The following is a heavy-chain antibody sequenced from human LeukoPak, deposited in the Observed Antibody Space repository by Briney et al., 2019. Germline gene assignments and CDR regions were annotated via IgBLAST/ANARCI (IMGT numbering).Heavy chain of an antibody. CDR3: TTAPDSGSRDDY. Sequence: GESLRLSCTVSGFTFRSAWMSWVRQAPGKGLEWVGRIRSQTDGGTTDHGAPVQGRFTISRDDSQSTVYLQMTSLKIEDTAVYFRTTAPDSGSRDDYWGPGTLVTVSS. CDR2: IRSQTDGGTT. J-gene: IGHJ4*02. V-gene: IGHV3-15*01. D-gene: IGHD1-26*01. CDR1: GFTFRSAW.